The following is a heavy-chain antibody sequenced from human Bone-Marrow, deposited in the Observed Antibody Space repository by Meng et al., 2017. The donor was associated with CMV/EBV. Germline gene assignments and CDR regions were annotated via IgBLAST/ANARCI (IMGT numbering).Heavy chain of an antibody. D-gene: IGHD3-3*01. CDR2: ISYDGSNK. V-gene: IGHV3-30-3*01. CDR3: ARDLLRNRGVVITHYYYYGMDV. J-gene: IGHJ6*02. Sequence: GGSLRLSCAASGFTFSSYAMHWVRQAPGKGLEWVAVISYDGSNKYYADSVKGRFTISRDNSKNTLYLQMNSLRAEDTAVYYCARDLLRNRGVVITHYYYYGMDVWGQGTTVTVSS. CDR1: GFTFSSYA.